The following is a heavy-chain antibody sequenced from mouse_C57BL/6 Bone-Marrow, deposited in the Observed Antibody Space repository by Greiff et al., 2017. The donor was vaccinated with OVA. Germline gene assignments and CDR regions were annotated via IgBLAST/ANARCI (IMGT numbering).Heavy chain of an antibody. CDR2: INPSNGGT. J-gene: IGHJ2*01. V-gene: IGHV1-53*01. CDR1: GYTFTSYW. CDR3: ARDWGWLLPYFDY. Sequence: QVQLQQPGTELVKPGASVKLSCKASGYTFTSYWMHWVKQRPGQGLEWIGNINPSNGGTNYNEKFKSKATLTVDKSSSTAYMQLSSLTSEASAVYYCARDWGWLLPYFDYWGQGTTLTVSS. D-gene: IGHD2-3*01.